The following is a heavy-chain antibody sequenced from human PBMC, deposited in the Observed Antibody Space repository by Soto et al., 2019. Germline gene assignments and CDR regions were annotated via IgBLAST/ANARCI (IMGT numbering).Heavy chain of an antibody. CDR3: ARTKSYGADDV. D-gene: IGHD4-17*01. CDR1: GFTLSDYY. Sequence: EVKLVESGGGLVQPGGSLRLSCAVSGFTLSDYYIDWVRQAPGKGLEWLARSRDKANSFSTDYAASVKGRLSIYRDDSESSVFLYMNRRTTEDTALYYCARTKSYGADDVWGQWTVVIVSS. V-gene: IGHV3-72*01. CDR2: SRDKANSFST. J-gene: IGHJ3*01.